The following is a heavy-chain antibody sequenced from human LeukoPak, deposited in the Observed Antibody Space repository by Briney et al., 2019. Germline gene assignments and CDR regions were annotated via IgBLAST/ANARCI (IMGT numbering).Heavy chain of an antibody. CDR3: ARTPYWFDP. CDR2: INHSGST. V-gene: IGHV4-34*01. J-gene: IGHJ5*02. CDR1: GGSFSGYY. Sequence: SETLSLTCAVYGGSFSGYYWSWIRQPPGKGLEWIGEINHSGSTNYNPSLKSRVTTSVDTSKNQFSLKLSSVTAADTAVYYCARTPYWFDPWGQGTLVTVSS.